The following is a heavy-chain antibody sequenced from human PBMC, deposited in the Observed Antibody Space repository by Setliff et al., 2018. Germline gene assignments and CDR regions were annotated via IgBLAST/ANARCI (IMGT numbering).Heavy chain of an antibody. CDR1: GGSISSGSHY. CDR2: VYYIGTT. J-gene: IGHJ4*01. D-gene: IGHD6-13*01. V-gene: IGHV4-39*02. CDR3: AGEFTVDSREAGYFNY. Sequence: SETLSLTCSASGGSISSGSHYWAWIRQPPGKRLEWIGSVYYIGTTHYNPSLKSRVAISVDPSKNQFSLKMSSVTAADTAVYYCAGEFTVDSREAGYFNYWGHGTLVTVSS.